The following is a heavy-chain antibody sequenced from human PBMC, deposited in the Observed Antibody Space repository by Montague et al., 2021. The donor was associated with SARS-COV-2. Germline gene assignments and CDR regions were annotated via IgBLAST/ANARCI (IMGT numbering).Heavy chain of an antibody. Sequence: SETLSLTCTVSGRSVSSGSFYWSWIRQPPGKGLEWIGEINHSGSANYNPSLKSRVTISVDTSKNQFSLKLSSVTAADTAVYYCARARQDVVAPALGIGAYYYYYYMDVWGKGTTVTVSS. J-gene: IGHJ6*03. D-gene: IGHD2-2*01. V-gene: IGHV4-39*07. CDR1: GRSVSSGSFY. CDR3: ARARQDVVAPALGIGAYYYYYYMDV. CDR2: INHSGSA.